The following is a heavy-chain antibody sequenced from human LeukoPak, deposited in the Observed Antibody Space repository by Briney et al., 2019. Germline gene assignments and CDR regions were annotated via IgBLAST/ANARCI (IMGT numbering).Heavy chain of an antibody. Sequence: SETLSLTCTVSGGSISSYYWSWIRQPPGKGLEWIGSMFYSGSTYYNPSLKSRVTMSVDTSKKQFSLKLTSVTAADTAVYYCARADTPDAFDVWGQGTTVTVSS. CDR1: GGSISSYY. J-gene: IGHJ3*01. D-gene: IGHD2-15*01. CDR3: ARADTPDAFDV. CDR2: MFYSGST. V-gene: IGHV4-59*04.